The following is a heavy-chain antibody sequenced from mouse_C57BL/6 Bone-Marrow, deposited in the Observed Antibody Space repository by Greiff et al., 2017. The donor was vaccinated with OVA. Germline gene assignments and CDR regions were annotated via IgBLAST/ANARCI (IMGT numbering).Heavy chain of an antibody. D-gene: IGHD4-1*01. Sequence: EVQLVESGGDLVKPGGSLKLSCAASGFTFSSYGMSWVRQTPDKRLEWVATISSGGSYTYYPDSVKGRFTISRDNAKNTLYLQMSSLKSEDTAMYYCARPELGRGGFDYWGQGTTLTVSS. J-gene: IGHJ2*01. CDR2: ISSGGSYT. CDR1: GFTFSSYG. CDR3: ARPELGRGGFDY. V-gene: IGHV5-6*01.